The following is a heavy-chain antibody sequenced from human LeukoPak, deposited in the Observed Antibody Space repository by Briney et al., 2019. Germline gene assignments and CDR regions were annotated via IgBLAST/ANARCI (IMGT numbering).Heavy chain of an antibody. V-gene: IGHV3-23*01. CDR1: GFTFSSYA. Sequence: GSLRLSCAASGFTFSSYAMSWVRQAPGKGLEWVSAISGSGGSTYYADSVKGRFTISGDNSKNTLYLQMNSLRAEDTAVYYCAKGTKVWGTLNWGQGTLVTVSS. D-gene: IGHD3-16*01. CDR2: ISGSGGST. CDR3: AKGTKVWGTLN. J-gene: IGHJ4*02.